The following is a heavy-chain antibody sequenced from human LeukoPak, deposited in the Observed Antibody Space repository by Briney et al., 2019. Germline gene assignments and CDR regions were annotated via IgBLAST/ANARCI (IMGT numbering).Heavy chain of an antibody. CDR3: ARLVGVTYGMDV. CDR2: IYYSGNT. D-gene: IGHD3-3*01. CDR1: GGSISSYY. V-gene: IGHV4-59*08. Sequence: SETLSLTCTVSGGSISSYYWSWIRQPAGKGLEWIGYIYYSGNTSYNPSLKSRVTISLDTSKNQFSLKVNSVTAADTAVYYCARLVGVTYGMDVWGQGTTVTVSS. J-gene: IGHJ6*02.